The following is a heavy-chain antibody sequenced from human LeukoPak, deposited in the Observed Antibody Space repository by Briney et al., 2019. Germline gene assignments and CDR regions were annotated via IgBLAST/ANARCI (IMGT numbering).Heavy chain of an antibody. CDR2: ISGSGGST. Sequence: GGSLRLSCAASGFTFSSYAMSWVRQAPGKGLEWVSAISGSGGSTYYADSVKGRFTISRDNSKNTLYLQMNSLRAEDMALYYCAKADGWYKAAFDYWGQGTLVTVSS. CDR1: GFTFSSYA. V-gene: IGHV3-23*01. D-gene: IGHD6-19*01. CDR3: AKADGWYKAAFDY. J-gene: IGHJ4*02.